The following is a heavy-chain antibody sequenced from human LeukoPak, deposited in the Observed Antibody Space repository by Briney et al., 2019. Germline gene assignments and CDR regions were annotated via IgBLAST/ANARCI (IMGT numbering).Heavy chain of an antibody. V-gene: IGHV3-48*03. CDR2: IRSSGSTK. D-gene: IGHD3-10*01. Sequence: GGSLRLSCAASAFTFSSYEMNWVRQAPGKGLEWVSYIRSSGSTKHYADSVKGRFTISRDNAKNSLYLQMNSLRAEDTAVYYCAREWFKTHEYRGQGDLVSVSS. J-gene: IGHJ4*02. CDR3: AREWFKTHEY. CDR1: AFTFSSYE.